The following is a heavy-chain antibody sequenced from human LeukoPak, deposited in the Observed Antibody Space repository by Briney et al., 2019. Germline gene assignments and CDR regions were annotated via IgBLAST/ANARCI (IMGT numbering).Heavy chain of an antibody. V-gene: IGHV1-18*01. J-gene: IGHJ4*02. Sequence: ASVKVSCEASGYTLMSYGINWIRQAPAQGLEWMGWISTQTGNTNYAQKVQGRLTLTTDRSTNTAYMELRGLRSDDTAVYYCARGAYGDKWGQGTMVTVSS. CDR3: ARGAYGDK. D-gene: IGHD4-17*01. CDR1: GYTLMSYG. CDR2: ISTQTGNT.